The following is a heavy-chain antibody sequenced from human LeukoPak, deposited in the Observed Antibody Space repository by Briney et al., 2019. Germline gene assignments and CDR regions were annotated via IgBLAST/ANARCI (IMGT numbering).Heavy chain of an antibody. V-gene: IGHV3-23*01. Sequence: GGSLRLSCAASGFTFSNYAMSWVRQAPGKGLEWVSAISSSGGGTYYADSVKGRFTISRDNSTDTLSLQMNSLRAEDTAVYYWARGIYGDYDQWGQGTLVTVST. CDR2: ISSSGGGT. CDR3: ARGIYGDYDQ. CDR1: GFTFSNYA. D-gene: IGHD4-17*01. J-gene: IGHJ1*01.